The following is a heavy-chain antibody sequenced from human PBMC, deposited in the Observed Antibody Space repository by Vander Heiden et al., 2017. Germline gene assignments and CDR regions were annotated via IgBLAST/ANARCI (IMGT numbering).Heavy chain of an antibody. Sequence: EVQLVESGGGLVKPGGSLRLSCAASGFTFSSYSRNWVRQAPGKGLEWVSSISSSSSYIYYADSVKGRFTISRDNAKNSLYLQMNSLRAEDTAVYYCARDGDIVVVPAADYYYYYGMDVWGQGTTVTVSS. D-gene: IGHD2-2*01. CDR3: ARDGDIVVVPAADYYYYYGMDV. J-gene: IGHJ6*02. CDR2: ISSSSSYI. CDR1: GFTFSSYS. V-gene: IGHV3-21*01.